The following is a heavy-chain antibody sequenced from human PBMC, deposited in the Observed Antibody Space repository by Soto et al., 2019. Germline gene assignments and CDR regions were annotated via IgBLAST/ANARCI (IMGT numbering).Heavy chain of an antibody. CDR2: IYYSGST. CDR3: ARAPARAHCSGSSCYSDAFDI. CDR1: GGSVSSGSYY. Sequence: QVQLQESGPGLVKPSETLSLTCTVSGGSVSSGSYYWSWIRQPPGKGLEWIGYIYYSGSTNYNPTLKSRVTISVDTSMNQSSLKLSSVTAADTAVYYCARAPARAHCSGSSCYSDAFDIWGQGTMVTVSS. V-gene: IGHV4-61*01. D-gene: IGHD2-15*01. J-gene: IGHJ3*02.